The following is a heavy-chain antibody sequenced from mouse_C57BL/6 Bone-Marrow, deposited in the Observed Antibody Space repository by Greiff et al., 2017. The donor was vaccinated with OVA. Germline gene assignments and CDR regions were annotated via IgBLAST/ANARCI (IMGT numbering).Heavy chain of an antibody. J-gene: IGHJ2*01. CDR2: IDPETGGT. V-gene: IGHV1-15*01. CDR1: GYTFTDYE. Sequence: QVQLQQSGAELVRPGASVTLSCKASGYTFTDYEMHWVKQTPVHGLEWIGAIDPETGGTAYNQKFKGKAILTADKSSSTAYMELRSLTSEHSAVYYCTRSEAFYGSRDFDYWGQGTTLTVSS. D-gene: IGHD1-1*01. CDR3: TRSEAFYGSRDFDY.